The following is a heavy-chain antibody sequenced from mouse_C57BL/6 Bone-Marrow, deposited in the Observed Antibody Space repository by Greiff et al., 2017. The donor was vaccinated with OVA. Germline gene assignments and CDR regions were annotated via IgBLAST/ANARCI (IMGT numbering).Heavy chain of an antibody. CDR3: ARRFTWAMDY. CDR2: ILPGSGST. CDR1: GYTFTGYW. Sequence: VQLQQSGAELMKPGASVKLSCKATGYTFTGYWIEWVKQRPGHGLEWIGEILPGSGSTNYNDKFKGKATFTADTSSNTAYMQLSSLTTEDSAIYYCARRFTWAMDYWGQGTTVTVSS. J-gene: IGHJ4*01. V-gene: IGHV1-9*01.